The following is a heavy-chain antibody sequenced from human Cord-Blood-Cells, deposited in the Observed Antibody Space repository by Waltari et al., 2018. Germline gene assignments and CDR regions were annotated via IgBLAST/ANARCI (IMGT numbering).Heavy chain of an antibody. CDR1: GFTVSSNY. J-gene: IGHJ3*02. V-gene: IGHV3-66*03. Sequence: EVQLVESGGGLIQPGGSLRLSCAASGFTVSSNYMSWVRQAPGKGLEWVSVIYICGSTYYADSVKGRFTISRDKSKNTLYLQMNSLRAEDTAVYYCASPILGDFGVGNDAFDIWGQGTMVTVSS. CDR3: ASPILGDFGVGNDAFDI. D-gene: IGHD3-3*01. CDR2: IYICGST.